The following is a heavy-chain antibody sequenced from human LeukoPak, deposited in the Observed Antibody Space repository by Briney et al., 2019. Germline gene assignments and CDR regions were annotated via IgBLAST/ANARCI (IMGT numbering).Heavy chain of an antibody. D-gene: IGHD4-17*01. Sequence: PSETLSLTCSVSGGSISSYYWGWIRQPPGKGLEWIGSIFYSGSTYYNPSLKSRVTISVDTSKNQFSLNLTSVTAADTAVYYCARPATVTTSFWYFDLWGRGTQVTVSS. CDR1: GGSISSYY. CDR3: ARPATVTTSFWYFDL. CDR2: IFYSGST. J-gene: IGHJ2*01. V-gene: IGHV4-39*01.